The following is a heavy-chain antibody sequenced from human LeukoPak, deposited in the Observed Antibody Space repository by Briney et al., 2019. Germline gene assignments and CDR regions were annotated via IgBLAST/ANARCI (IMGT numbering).Heavy chain of an antibody. Sequence: GASVKVSCKASGYTFTSYGISWVRQAPGQGLEWMGWISAYNGNTNYAQKLQGRVTMTTYTSTSTAYIELRSLRPDDTAVYYCARDGSYIGEVIVSGDYWGQGTLVTVSS. CDR2: ISAYNGNT. V-gene: IGHV1-18*01. J-gene: IGHJ4*02. CDR1: GYTFTSYG. D-gene: IGHD3-16*02. CDR3: ARDGSYIGEVIVSGDY.